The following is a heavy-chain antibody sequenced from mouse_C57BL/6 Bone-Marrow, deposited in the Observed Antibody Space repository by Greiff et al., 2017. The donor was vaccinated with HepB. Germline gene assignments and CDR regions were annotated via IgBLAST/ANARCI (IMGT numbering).Heavy chain of an antibody. J-gene: IGHJ2*01. CDR1: GFTFSSYA. D-gene: IGHD1-1*01. Sequence: EVKVEESGGGLVKPGGSLKLSCAASGFTFSSYAMSWVRQTPEKRLEWVATISDGGSYTYYPDNVKGRFTISRDNAKNNLYLQMSHLKSEDTAMYYCARDRYYYAHYFDYWGQGTTLTVSS. CDR2: ISDGGSYT. CDR3: ARDRYYYAHYFDY. V-gene: IGHV5-4*01.